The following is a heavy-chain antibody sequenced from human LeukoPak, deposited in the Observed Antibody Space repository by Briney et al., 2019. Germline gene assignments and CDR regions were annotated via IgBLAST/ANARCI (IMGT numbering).Heavy chain of an antibody. J-gene: IGHJ3*02. Sequence: PSQTLSLTCTVSGGSISSGDYYWSWIRQPPGKGLEWIGYIYYSGSTYYNPSLKSRVTMSVDTSKNQFSLKLSSVTAADTAVYYCARSFLCRGDCYDAFDIWGQGTMVTVSS. D-gene: IGHD2-21*02. V-gene: IGHV4-30-4*01. CDR2: IYYSGST. CDR3: ARSFLCRGDCYDAFDI. CDR1: GGSISSGDYY.